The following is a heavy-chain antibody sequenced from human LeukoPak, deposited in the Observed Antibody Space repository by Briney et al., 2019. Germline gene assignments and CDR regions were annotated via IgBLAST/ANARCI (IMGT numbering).Heavy chain of an antibody. Sequence: GRSLRLSCAASGFTFNAYALHWVRQAPGKGLEWVAVTSYDGSVKYYADSVKGRFTISRDNSKNTLYLQMNSLRAEDSAVYFCARDLAVHTAMGENLDYWGQGTLVIVSS. CDR3: ARDLAVHTAMGENLDY. CDR2: TSYDGSVK. D-gene: IGHD5-18*01. J-gene: IGHJ4*02. V-gene: IGHV3-30*04. CDR1: GFTFNAYA.